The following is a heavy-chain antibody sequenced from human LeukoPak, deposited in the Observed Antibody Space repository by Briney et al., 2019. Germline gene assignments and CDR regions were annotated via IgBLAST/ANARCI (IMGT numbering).Heavy chain of an antibody. Sequence: PGGPLRLSCAASGFTFSSYAMSWVRQAPGKGLEWVSAISGSGGSTYYADSVKGRFTISRDNSKNTLYLQMNSLRAEDTAVYYCAKDDTMIVVVIISFDYWGQGTLVTVS. CDR3: AKDDTMIVVVIISFDY. CDR2: ISGSGGST. J-gene: IGHJ4*02. D-gene: IGHD3-22*01. CDR1: GFTFSSYA. V-gene: IGHV3-23*01.